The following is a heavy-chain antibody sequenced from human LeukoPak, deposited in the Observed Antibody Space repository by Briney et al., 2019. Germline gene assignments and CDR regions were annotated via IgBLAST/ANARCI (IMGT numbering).Heavy chain of an antibody. V-gene: IGHV3-30*03. Sequence: GGSLRLSCAASGFTFNTYALHWVRQAPGKGLEWVAVVSYDGGAKYYADSVKGRFTISRDNSKNTVDLQMYRLRAEDSAVYYCARSLGSGWIHLVEYWGQGTLVTVS. CDR2: VSYDGGAK. D-gene: IGHD6-19*01. CDR3: ARSLGSGWIHLVEY. J-gene: IGHJ4*02. CDR1: GFTFNTYA.